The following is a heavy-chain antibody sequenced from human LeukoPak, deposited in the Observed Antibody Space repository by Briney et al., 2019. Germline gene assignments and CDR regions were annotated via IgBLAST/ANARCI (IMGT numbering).Heavy chain of an antibody. CDR3: VLAPNSNWFDF. CDR2: IHYSGNS. V-gene: IGHV4-59*08. Sequence: SETLSLTCSVSGDSIGSFYWNWIRQSPGKGLEWIGNIHYSGNSNYNPSLKSRVTMSIDTSRKQFFLKLTSVTAADTAVYYCVLAPNSNWFDFWGQGTQVTVSS. J-gene: IGHJ5*01. CDR1: GDSIGSFY. D-gene: IGHD2-8*01.